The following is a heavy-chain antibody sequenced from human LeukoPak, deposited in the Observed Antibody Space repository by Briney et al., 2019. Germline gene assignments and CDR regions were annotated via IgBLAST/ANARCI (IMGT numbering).Heavy chain of an antibody. CDR1: GYTFTSYY. D-gene: IGHD2-2*01. J-gene: IGHJ4*02. V-gene: IGHV1-46*01. CDR2: INPSGGST. CDR3: ARDRYPDIVVVPADY. Sequence: TSVTVSCKASGYTFTSYYMHWVRQAPGQGLEWMGIINPSGGSTSYAQKFQGRVTMTRDTSTSTVYMELSSLRSEDTAVYYCARDRYPDIVVVPADYWGQGTLVTVSS.